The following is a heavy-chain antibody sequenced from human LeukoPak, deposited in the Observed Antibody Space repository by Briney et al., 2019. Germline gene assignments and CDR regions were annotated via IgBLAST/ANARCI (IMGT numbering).Heavy chain of an antibody. J-gene: IGHJ6*03. Sequence: GASVKVSCKASGYTFTSYGISWVRQAPGQGLEWMGWISAYNGNTNYAQKLQGRVTMTTDTSTSTAYMELRSLRSDDTAVYYCARYCRGRWYCSSTSCVASVHYYYYMDVWGKGTTVTVSS. D-gene: IGHD2-2*01. V-gene: IGHV1-18*01. CDR2: ISAYNGNT. CDR3: ARYCRGRWYCSSTSCVASVHYYYYMDV. CDR1: GYTFTSYG.